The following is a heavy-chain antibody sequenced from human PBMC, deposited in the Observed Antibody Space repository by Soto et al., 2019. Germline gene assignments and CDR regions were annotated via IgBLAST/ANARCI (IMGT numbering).Heavy chain of an antibody. V-gene: IGHV1-69*08. CDR3: SREGGIAYSGTSLYWLDP. J-gene: IGHJ5*02. CDR1: GGTFSSYT. CDR2: IIPILGIA. D-gene: IGHD6-13*01. Sequence: QVQLVQSGAEVKKPGSSVKVSCKASGGTFSSYTISWVRQAPGQGLEWMGRIIPILGIANYPQKFQGRVTITADKSTGRVYMELSSLRSADTAVYYCSREGGIAYSGTSLYWLDPWGQGTMVTVSS.